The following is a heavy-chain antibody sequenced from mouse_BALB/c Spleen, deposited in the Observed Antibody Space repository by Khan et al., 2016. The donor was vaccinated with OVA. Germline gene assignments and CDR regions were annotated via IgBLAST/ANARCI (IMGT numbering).Heavy chain of an antibody. Sequence: QVQLKQSGAELEKPGASVKMSCKASGYTFTTYWMHWVKQRPGQGLEWIGYINPTSGYTDYNQKFKDKATVTADKSSSTAYMQLSSLTSDDSAVYYCARDRIDYWGQGTTLTVSS. CDR3: ARDRIDY. J-gene: IGHJ2*01. CDR1: GYTFTTYW. CDR2: INPTSGYT. V-gene: IGHV1-7*01.